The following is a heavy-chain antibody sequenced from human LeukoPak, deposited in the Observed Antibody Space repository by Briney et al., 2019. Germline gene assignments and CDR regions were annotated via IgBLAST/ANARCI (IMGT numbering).Heavy chain of an antibody. Sequence: GGSLRLSCVASGFTFSSYGMSWVRQAPGTGLEWVSVISADGGSTHYADSVKGRFTISRDISKNTLFLQMNSLRGEDTAVYYCAKKKADKYSPLDHWGQGTLVTASS. J-gene: IGHJ4*02. D-gene: IGHD2-21*01. V-gene: IGHV3-23*01. CDR3: AKKKADKYSPLDH. CDR1: GFTFSSYG. CDR2: ISADGGST.